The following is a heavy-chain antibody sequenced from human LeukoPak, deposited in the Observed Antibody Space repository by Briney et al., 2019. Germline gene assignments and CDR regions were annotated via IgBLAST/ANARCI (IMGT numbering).Heavy chain of an antibody. V-gene: IGHV1-69*05. D-gene: IGHD6-13*01. J-gene: IGHJ3*02. Sequence: SVKVSCKASGGTFSSYAISWVRQAPGQGLEWMGGIIPIFGTANYAQKFQGRVTITTDESTSTAYMELSSLRSEDTAVYYCARDDGSSWYHHAFDIWGQGTMVTVSS. CDR1: GGTFSSYA. CDR3: ARDDGSSWYHHAFDI. CDR2: IIPIFGTA.